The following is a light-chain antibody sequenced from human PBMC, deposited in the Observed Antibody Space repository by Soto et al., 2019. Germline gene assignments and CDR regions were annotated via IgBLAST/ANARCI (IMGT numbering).Light chain of an antibody. Sequence: QSALTQPASVSGSPGQSITISCTGTSRDIGGYKYVSWYQQNPDKAPKLMIYDVSYRPSGVSDRFSGSKSGNTASLTISGLQAEDEADYYCSSYTSINTHVFGTGPKLTVL. CDR3: SSYTSINTHV. J-gene: IGLJ1*01. CDR1: SRDIGGYKY. CDR2: DVS. V-gene: IGLV2-14*01.